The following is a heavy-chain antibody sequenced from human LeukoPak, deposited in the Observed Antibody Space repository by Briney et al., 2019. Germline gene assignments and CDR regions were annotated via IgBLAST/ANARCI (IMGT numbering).Heavy chain of an antibody. CDR3: ARVYGSEIDY. Sequence: GGSLRLSCAASGFTFSSYGMHWVRQAPGKGLEWVAFIRYDGSNKYYADSVKGRFTISRDNSKNTMHLQMTSLRPEDTAVYYCARVYGSEIDYWGQGTLVTVSS. J-gene: IGHJ4*02. V-gene: IGHV3-30*02. CDR2: IRYDGSNK. CDR1: GFTFSSYG. D-gene: IGHD3-10*01.